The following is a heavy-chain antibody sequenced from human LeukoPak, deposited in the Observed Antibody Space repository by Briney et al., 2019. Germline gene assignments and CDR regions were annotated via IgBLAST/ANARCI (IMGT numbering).Heavy chain of an antibody. J-gene: IGHJ5*02. V-gene: IGHV4-4*09. CDR2: IYSSGST. CDR3: ARRGFQVASTWWFDP. CDR1: GGSISSYY. D-gene: IGHD6-19*01. Sequence: PSETLSLTCTVSGGSISSYYWSWIRQPPGKGLEWIGYIYSSGSTNYNPSLKSRVTISVDTSKNQFSLKLSSVTAADTAVYYCARRGFQVASTWWFDPWGQGTLVTVSS.